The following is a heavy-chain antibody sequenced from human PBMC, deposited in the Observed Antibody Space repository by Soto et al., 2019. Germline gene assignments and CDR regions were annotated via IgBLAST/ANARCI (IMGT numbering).Heavy chain of an antibody. Sequence: SETLSLTGTVSGRTFNINAYFWYLAWIRQPPGKGLEWIGSIDNGGNTHYNAPLKSRVIISADTSKNQFSLKLSSVTAADTAVYYCARVRRWLQTHDAFDIWGQGTMVTVSS. D-gene: IGHD5-12*01. CDR3: ARVRRWLQTHDAFDI. CDR1: GRTFNINAYF. V-gene: IGHV4-39*07. CDR2: IDNGGNT. J-gene: IGHJ3*02.